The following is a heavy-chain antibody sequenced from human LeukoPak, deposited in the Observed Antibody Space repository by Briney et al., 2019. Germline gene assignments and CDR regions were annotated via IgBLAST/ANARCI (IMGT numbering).Heavy chain of an antibody. V-gene: IGHV4-34*01. CDR3: ARLRSCSGGSCYSPWFDP. D-gene: IGHD2-15*01. Sequence: SETLSLTCAVYGGSFSGYYWSWIRQPPGKGLEWIGEINHSGSTNYNSSLKSRVTISVDTSKNQFSLKLSSVTAADTAVYYCARLRSCSGGSCYSPWFDPWGQGTLVTVSS. CDR2: INHSGST. CDR1: GGSFSGYY. J-gene: IGHJ5*02.